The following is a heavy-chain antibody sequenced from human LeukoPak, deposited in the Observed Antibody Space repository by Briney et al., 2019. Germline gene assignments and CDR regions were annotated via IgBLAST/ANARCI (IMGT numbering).Heavy chain of an antibody. Sequence: ASVKVSCKASGYTFTSYYMHWVRQAPGQGLEWMGIINPSGGSTSYAQKFQGRVTMTRDTSTSTVYMELSSLRSEDTAVYYCARGPLDCSSTSCYKDRLYYFDYWGQGTLVTVSS. CDR2: INPSGGST. J-gene: IGHJ4*02. CDR3: ARGPLDCSSTSCYKDRLYYFDY. V-gene: IGHV1-46*01. CDR1: GYTFTSYY. D-gene: IGHD2-2*02.